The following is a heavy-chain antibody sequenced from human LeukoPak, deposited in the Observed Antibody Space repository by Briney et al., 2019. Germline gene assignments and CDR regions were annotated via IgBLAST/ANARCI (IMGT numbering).Heavy chain of an antibody. CDR1: GGTFSSYA. D-gene: IGHD6-19*01. CDR3: ARDKGWQSNWYFDL. V-gene: IGHV1-69*13. Sequence: GASVKVSCKASGGTFSSYAISWVRQAPGQGLEWMGGIIPIFGTANYAQKFQGRVTITADESTSTAYMELSSLRSEDTAVYYCARDKGWQSNWYFDLWGRGTLVTVSS. J-gene: IGHJ2*01. CDR2: IIPIFGTA.